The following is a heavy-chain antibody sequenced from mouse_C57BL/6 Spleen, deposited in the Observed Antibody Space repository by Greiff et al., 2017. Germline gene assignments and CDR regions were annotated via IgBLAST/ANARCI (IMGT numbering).Heavy chain of an antibody. Sequence: VQLQQPGAELVKPGASVTLSCTASGYTFTSYWMHWVKQRPGRGLEWIGRIDPNSGGTKYNAKFKSKATLTVAKPSSTAYMQLRSLTSEDSAVYYCARCPYDGYLYYYARDYWGQGTSVTVSS. J-gene: IGHJ4*01. CDR3: ARCPYDGYLYYYARDY. V-gene: IGHV1-72*01. CDR2: IDPNSGGT. D-gene: IGHD2-3*01. CDR1: GYTFTSYW.